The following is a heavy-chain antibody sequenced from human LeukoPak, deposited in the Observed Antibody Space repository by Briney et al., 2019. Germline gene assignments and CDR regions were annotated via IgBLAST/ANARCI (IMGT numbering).Heavy chain of an antibody. CDR2: IYYSGST. CDR1: GGSISSGGYY. D-gene: IGHD6-19*01. CDR3: ARQFSGYSSDWFDP. V-gene: IGHV4-31*03. Sequence: SETLSLTCTVSGGSISSGGYYWSWIRQHPGKGLEWIGYIYYSGSTYYNPSLKSRVTISVDTSKNQFSPKLSSVTAADTAVYYCARQFSGYSSDWFDPWGQGTLVTVSS. J-gene: IGHJ5*02.